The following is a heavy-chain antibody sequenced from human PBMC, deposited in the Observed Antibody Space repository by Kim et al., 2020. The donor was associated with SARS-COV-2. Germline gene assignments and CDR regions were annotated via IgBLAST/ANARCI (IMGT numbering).Heavy chain of an antibody. V-gene: IGHV4-31*02. J-gene: IGHJ4*02. CDR3: ARARRVIAKYYFDY. Sequence: NPSLKGRVTISVDTSKSQFSLKLSSVTAADTAVYYCARARRVIAKYYFDYWGQGTLVTVSS. D-gene: IGHD2-21*01.